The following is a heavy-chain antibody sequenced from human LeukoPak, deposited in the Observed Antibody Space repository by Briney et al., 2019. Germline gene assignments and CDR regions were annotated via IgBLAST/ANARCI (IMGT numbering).Heavy chain of an antibody. CDR3: ARYYGSGSYHFDY. Sequence: GGSLRLSCAASGFTFSDHYMDWVRQAPGKGLEWVGRTRNKANSYTTEYAASVKGRFTISRVDSKNSLYLQMNSLKTEDTAVYYCARYYGSGSYHFDYWGQGTLVTVSS. J-gene: IGHJ4*02. CDR2: TRNKANSYTT. D-gene: IGHD3-10*01. V-gene: IGHV3-72*01. CDR1: GFTFSDHY.